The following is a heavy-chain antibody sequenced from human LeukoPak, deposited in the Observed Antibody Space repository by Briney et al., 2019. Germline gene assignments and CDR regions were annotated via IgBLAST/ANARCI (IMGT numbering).Heavy chain of an antibody. V-gene: IGHV3-21*01. J-gene: IGHJ4*02. Sequence: GGSLRLSCAASGFTFSSHSMNWVRQAPGKGLEWISSISSSGSHIFQVDSVKGRFTISRENARHSLYLQMSSLRAEDTAVYYCARGESGDLYIDYWGQGTLVTVSS. CDR1: GFTFSSHS. D-gene: IGHD3-10*01. CDR2: ISSSGSHI. CDR3: ARGESGDLYIDY.